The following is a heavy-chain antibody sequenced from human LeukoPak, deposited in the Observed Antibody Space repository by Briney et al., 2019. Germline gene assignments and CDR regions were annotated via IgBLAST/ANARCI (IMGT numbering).Heavy chain of an antibody. D-gene: IGHD2-2*01. Sequence: GGSLRLSCAASGFTFSSYGMHWVRQAPGKGLEWVAVIWYDGSNKYYADSVKGRFTISRDNSKNTLYLQMNSLRAEDTAVYYCARGLCSSTSCYDYYYYYGMDVWGQGTTVTVSS. CDR3: ARGLCSSTSCYDYYYYYGMDV. J-gene: IGHJ6*02. V-gene: IGHV3-33*01. CDR1: GFTFSSYG. CDR2: IWYDGSNK.